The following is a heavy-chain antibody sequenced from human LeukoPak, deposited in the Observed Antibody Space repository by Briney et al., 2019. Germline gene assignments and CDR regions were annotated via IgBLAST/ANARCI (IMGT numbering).Heavy chain of an antibody. V-gene: IGHV4-59*08. Sequence: PSETLSLTCTVSGGSITSYYWTWIRQPPGKGLEWIGSIYGDGSTKYNPSLKSRVTMSVDTSKNQFSLKLSSVTAADTAVYYRARQAVAGTYYFDYWGQGTLVAVSS. CDR1: GGSITSYY. D-gene: IGHD6-19*01. CDR3: ARQAVAGTYYFDY. J-gene: IGHJ4*02. CDR2: IYGDGST.